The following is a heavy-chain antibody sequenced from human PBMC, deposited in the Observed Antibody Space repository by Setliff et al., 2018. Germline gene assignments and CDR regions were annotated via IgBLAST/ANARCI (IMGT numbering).Heavy chain of an antibody. V-gene: IGHV4-4*07. CDR3: TRDRGSNNSPEDFDY. D-gene: IGHD1-1*01. J-gene: IGHJ4*02. CDR2: IFGSGST. CDR1: RGSINSHY. Sequence: PSETLSLTCTVSRGSINSHYWSWIRQPAGKGLEWIVRIFGSGSTNYNPSLKSRVTMSIDTSKNQFFLKVRSVTAADTAVYYCTRDRGSNNSPEDFDYWGLGTLVTVSS.